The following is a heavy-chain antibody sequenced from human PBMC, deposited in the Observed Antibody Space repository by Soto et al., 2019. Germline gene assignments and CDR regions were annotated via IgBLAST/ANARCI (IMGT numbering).Heavy chain of an antibody. V-gene: IGHV4-39*01. CDR3: ARRLYYDSSGYGHYYGMDV. CDR1: GGSISSSSYY. CDR2: IYYSGST. J-gene: IGHJ6*02. Sequence: SETLSLTCTVSGGSISSSSYYWGWIRQPPGKGLEWIGSIYYSGSTYYNPSLKSRVTISVDTSKNQFSLKLSSVTAADTAVYYCARRLYYDSSGYGHYYGMDVWGPGTTVTVSS. D-gene: IGHD3-22*01.